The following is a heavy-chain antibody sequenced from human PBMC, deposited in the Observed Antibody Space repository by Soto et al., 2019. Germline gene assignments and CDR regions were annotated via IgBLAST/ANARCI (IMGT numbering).Heavy chain of an antibody. CDR2: MNPNSGNT. Sequence: VKVSCKASGYTFTSYDINWVRQATGQGLEWMGWMNPNSGNTGYAQKFQGRVTMTRNTSISTAYMELSSLRSEDTAVYYCASFESYYDYIWGSHWGQGTLVTVSS. V-gene: IGHV1-8*01. J-gene: IGHJ4*02. D-gene: IGHD3-16*01. CDR1: GYTFTSYD. CDR3: ASFESYYDYIWGSH.